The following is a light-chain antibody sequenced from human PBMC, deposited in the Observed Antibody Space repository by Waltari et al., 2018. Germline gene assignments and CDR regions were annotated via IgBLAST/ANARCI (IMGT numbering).Light chain of an antibody. CDR1: QSLLYRSSNRNY. Sequence: DIVMTQSQDSLAVSLGERVTIKCKSSQSLLYRSSNRNYLAWYQQRPGQSPKLLIYWASTRESGVPDRVSVSGSRTDFTLTISSLQAEDVAIYYCQQYFTTPSFGQGTRLEIK. CDR2: WAS. V-gene: IGKV4-1*01. CDR3: QQYFTTPS. J-gene: IGKJ5*01.